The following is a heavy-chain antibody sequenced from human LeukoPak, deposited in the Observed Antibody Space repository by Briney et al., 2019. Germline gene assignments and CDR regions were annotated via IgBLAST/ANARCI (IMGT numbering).Heavy chain of an antibody. D-gene: IGHD2-2*01. J-gene: IGHJ4*02. CDR3: ARERYCTTATCYVGVPFDY. V-gene: IGHV3-7*01. Sequence: PGGSLRLSCAASGFIISTYYMTWVRQAPGKGLEGVAGIKQDGSENYYVDSVKGRLTVSRDNSKNSLYLQMNSLRAEDTAVYFCARERYCTTATCYVGVPFDYWGQGTLVTVSS. CDR1: GFIISTYY. CDR2: IKQDGSEN.